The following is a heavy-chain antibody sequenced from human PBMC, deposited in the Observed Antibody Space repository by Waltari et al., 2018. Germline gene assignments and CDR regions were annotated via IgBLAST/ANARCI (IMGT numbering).Heavy chain of an antibody. Sequence: EVQLVESGGGLVQPGRSLRLSCTASGFTFGDYAMSWVRQAPGKGLEWVGFIRSKAYGGTTEYAASVKGRFTISRDDSKSIAYLQMNSLKTEDTAVYYCIRGYGSGSYYNVLPDYWGQGTLVTVSS. J-gene: IGHJ4*02. V-gene: IGHV3-49*04. CDR2: IRSKAYGGTT. D-gene: IGHD3-10*01. CDR3: IRGYGSGSYYNVLPDY. CDR1: GFTFGDYA.